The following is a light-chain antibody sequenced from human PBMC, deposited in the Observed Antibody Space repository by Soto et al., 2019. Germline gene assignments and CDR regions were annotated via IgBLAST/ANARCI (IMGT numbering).Light chain of an antibody. CDR2: GIS. CDR3: QQYGNSLT. Sequence: EIVLTQSPGTLSLSPGERATLSCRASQSVTSSYLAWYQQKPGQAPRLVIFGISNRATGIPDRFSGSGSGTDFTLTSSRLETEDCALYYCQQYGNSLTFGGGTKVEIK. V-gene: IGKV3-20*01. CDR1: QSVTSSY. J-gene: IGKJ4*01.